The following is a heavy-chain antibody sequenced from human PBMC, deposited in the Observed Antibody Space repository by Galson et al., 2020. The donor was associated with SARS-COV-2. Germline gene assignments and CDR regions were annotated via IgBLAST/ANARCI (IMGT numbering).Heavy chain of an antibody. V-gene: IGHV4-38-2*02. CDR2: IYHSGIT. Sequence: ASETLSLTCTVSGYSIRSGYFWGWIRQPPGKGLEWIGNIYHSGITYYNPSLKSRVTISVDTSKNQFSLRLNSVTAADTAVYYCAREVRSAGSGNYWRGGSDYWGQGTLVTVSS. D-gene: IGHD3-10*01. CDR1: GYSIRSGYF. J-gene: IGHJ4*02. CDR3: AREVRSAGSGNYWRGGSDY.